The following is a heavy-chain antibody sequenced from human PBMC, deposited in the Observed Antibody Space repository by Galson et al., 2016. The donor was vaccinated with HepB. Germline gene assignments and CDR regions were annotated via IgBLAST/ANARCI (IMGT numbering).Heavy chain of an antibody. CDR1: GFTFDDHA. Sequence: SLRLSCAGSGFTFDDHAMHWVRQVPGKGLEWVSGISWNSDIIDYAGSVKGRFTISRDNAKNSLYLQMNSLRPEDTALYYCAKTPGYCSRGGCSDRGYFDSWGQGALVTVSS. D-gene: IGHD2-15*01. V-gene: IGHV3-9*01. CDR2: ISWNSDII. J-gene: IGHJ4*02. CDR3: AKTPGYCSRGGCSDRGYFDS.